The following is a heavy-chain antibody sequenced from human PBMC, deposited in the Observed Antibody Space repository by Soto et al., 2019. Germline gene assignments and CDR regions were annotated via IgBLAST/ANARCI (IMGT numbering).Heavy chain of an antibody. CDR3: AMGDNYVPPTPQDV. J-gene: IGHJ6*01. CDR1: GYIFVNYG. Sequence: QVQLVQSGDEVRKPGSSVKVSCKASGYIFVNYGIAWVRQAPGQGLEWMGWISPYSGNTHYASKVQGRLTMTTDTSPSTADRDLWVLTSDDTDGYYCAMGDNYVPPTPQDVWGQGTTVTVSS. V-gene: IGHV1-18*01. CDR2: ISPYSGNT. D-gene: IGHD3-16*01.